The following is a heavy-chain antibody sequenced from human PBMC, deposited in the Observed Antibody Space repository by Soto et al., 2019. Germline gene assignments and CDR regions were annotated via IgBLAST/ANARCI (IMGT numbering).Heavy chain of an antibody. V-gene: IGHV1-46*01. J-gene: IGHJ3*02. Sequence: ASVKVSCKASGYTFTSYYMHWVRQAPGQGLEWMGIINPSGGSTSYAQKFQGRFTISRDNSKNTLHLQMNSLRAEDTAVYYCAKSGEYSGYDFWAAFDIWGQGTMVTVSS. CDR2: INPSGGST. D-gene: IGHD5-12*01. CDR1: GYTFTSYY. CDR3: AKSGEYSGYDFWAAFDI.